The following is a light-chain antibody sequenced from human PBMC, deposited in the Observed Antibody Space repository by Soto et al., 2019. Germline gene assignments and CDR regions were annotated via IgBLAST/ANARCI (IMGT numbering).Light chain of an antibody. CDR1: SSDVGGYNY. Sequence: QSALTQPASVSGSPGQSITISCTGTSSDVGGYNYVSWYQQHPGKAPKLMIYDVSNRPSGVSNRFSGSKSGNTASLTISGLQAEDEADYYCISYTSSSTPQVFGGGTKLTVL. CDR2: DVS. CDR3: ISYTSSSTPQV. J-gene: IGLJ2*01. V-gene: IGLV2-14*01.